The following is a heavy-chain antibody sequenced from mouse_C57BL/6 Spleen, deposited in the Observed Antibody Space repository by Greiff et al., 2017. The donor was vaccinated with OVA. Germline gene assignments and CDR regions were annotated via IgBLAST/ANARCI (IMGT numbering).Heavy chain of an antibody. Sequence: EVKLQESGGGLVKPGGSLKLSCAASGFTFSDYGMHWVRQAPEKGLEWVAYISSGSSTIYYADTVKGRFTISRDNAKNTLFLQMTSLRAEDTAMYYCARSSGYVRMDYWGQGTSVTVSS. J-gene: IGHJ4*01. CDR3: ARSSGYVRMDY. V-gene: IGHV5-17*01. CDR2: ISSGSSTI. CDR1: GFTFSDYG. D-gene: IGHD3-2*02.